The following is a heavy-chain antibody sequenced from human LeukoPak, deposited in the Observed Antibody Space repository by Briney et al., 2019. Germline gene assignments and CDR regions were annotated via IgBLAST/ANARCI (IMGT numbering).Heavy chain of an antibody. D-gene: IGHD6-19*01. J-gene: IGHJ3*02. Sequence: SETLSLTCAVSGYSISSGYYWGWIRQPPGKGLEWIGSIYHSGSTYYNPSLKSRVTLSVDTSKNQFSLKLSSVTAADTAVYYCARDIPAGIAVAGDAFDIWGQGTMVTVSS. CDR1: GYSISSGYY. V-gene: IGHV4-38-2*02. CDR2: IYHSGST. CDR3: ARDIPAGIAVAGDAFDI.